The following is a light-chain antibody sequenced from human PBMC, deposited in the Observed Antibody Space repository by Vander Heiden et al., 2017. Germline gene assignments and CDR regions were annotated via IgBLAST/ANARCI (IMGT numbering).Light chain of an antibody. V-gene: IGKV3-20*01. Sequence: EIVLTQSPGTLSLSPGESATLSCRASQSVNSNFLAWYRQKPGQAPRLLISGASNRATGIPDRFSASGSGTDFTLTISRLEPEDFAVYFCQQYGSSPLTFGGGTEVESK. CDR2: GAS. J-gene: IGKJ4*01. CDR3: QQYGSSPLT. CDR1: QSVNSNF.